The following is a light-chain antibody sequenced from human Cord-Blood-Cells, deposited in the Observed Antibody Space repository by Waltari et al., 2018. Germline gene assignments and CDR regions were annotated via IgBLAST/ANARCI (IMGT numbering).Light chain of an antibody. Sequence: QSALTQPASVSGSPGQSITIPCTGTSSDVGGYNYVSWYQQHPGKAPKLMIYEVSKRRSGVSNRFSGSKSGNTASLTISGLQAEDEADYYCSSYTSSSTLVVGGGTKLTVL. J-gene: IGLJ3*02. CDR3: SSYTSSSTLV. V-gene: IGLV2-14*01. CDR2: EVS. CDR1: SSDVGGYNY.